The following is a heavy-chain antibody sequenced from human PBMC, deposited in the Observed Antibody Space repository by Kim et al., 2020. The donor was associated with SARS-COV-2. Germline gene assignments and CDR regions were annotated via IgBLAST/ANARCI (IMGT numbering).Heavy chain of an antibody. D-gene: IGHD5-18*01. CDR1: GGTFSSYA. Sequence: SVKVSCKASGGTFSSYAISWVRQAPGQGLEWMGGIIPIFGTANYAQKFQGRVTITADESTSTAYMELSSLRSEDTAVYYCARDNNRGYSYGSCFDYWGQGTLVTVSS. V-gene: IGHV1-69*13. J-gene: IGHJ4*02. CDR2: IIPIFGTA. CDR3: ARDNNRGYSYGSCFDY.